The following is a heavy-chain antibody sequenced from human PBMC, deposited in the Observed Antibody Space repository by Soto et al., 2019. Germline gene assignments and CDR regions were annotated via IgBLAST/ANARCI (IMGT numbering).Heavy chain of an antibody. CDR2: ISGSGGST. D-gene: IGHD1-26*01. V-gene: IGHV3-23*01. Sequence: GGSLILSCAASGFTVSSNYRSWVRQAPGKGLEWVSAISGSGGSTYYADSVKGRFTISRDNSKNTLYLQMNSLRAEDTAVYYCAKAQEVGATTPFDYWGQGTLVTVSS. J-gene: IGHJ4*02. CDR1: GFTVSSNY. CDR3: AKAQEVGATTPFDY.